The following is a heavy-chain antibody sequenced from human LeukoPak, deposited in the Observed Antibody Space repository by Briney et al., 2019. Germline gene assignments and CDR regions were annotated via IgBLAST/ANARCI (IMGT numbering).Heavy chain of an antibody. V-gene: IGHV4-59*01. Sequence: PSETLSLTCTASGGTITSFYWSWIRQPPGKRLEWIGYVYFSGSTNYNPSLKGRVTMSVDTSKNQFSLKLSSVTAADTAVYYCARWFGRFLDHWGQGTLVTVSS. CDR1: GGTITSFY. J-gene: IGHJ4*02. CDR2: VYFSGST. D-gene: IGHD3-10*01. CDR3: ARWFGRFLDH.